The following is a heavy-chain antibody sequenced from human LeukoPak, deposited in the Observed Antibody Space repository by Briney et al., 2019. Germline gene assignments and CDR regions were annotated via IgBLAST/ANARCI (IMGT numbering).Heavy chain of an antibody. Sequence: SETLSLTCSVSGGSVNSGNYYWSWIRQPPGKGLEWIRYIYYSGSTTYNPSLKSRVTIAVDTSMNQFSLKLNSVTAEDTAVYYGARTSYASGTNFDYWGQGTLVTVSS. CDR1: GGSVNSGNYY. D-gene: IGHD3-10*01. J-gene: IGHJ4*02. V-gene: IGHV4-61*01. CDR2: IYYSGST. CDR3: ARTSYASGTNFDY.